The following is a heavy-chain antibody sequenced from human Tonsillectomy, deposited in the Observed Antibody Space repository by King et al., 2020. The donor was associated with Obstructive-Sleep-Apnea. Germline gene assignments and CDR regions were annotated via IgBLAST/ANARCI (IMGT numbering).Heavy chain of an antibody. CDR1: GFTFSSYS. D-gene: IGHD5-12*01. CDR2: ISSSSSTI. Sequence: VQLVESGGGLVQPGGSLRLSCAASGFTFSSYSMNWVRQAPGKGLEWVSYISSSSSTIYYADSVKGRFTISRDNAKNSLDLQMNSLRAEDTAVYYCARVGDIVATIQSYYFDYWGQGTLVTVSS. V-gene: IGHV3-48*04. CDR3: ARVGDIVATIQSYYFDY. J-gene: IGHJ4*02.